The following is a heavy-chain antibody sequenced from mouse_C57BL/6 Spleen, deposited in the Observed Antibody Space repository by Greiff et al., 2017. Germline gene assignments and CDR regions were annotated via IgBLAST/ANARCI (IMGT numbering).Heavy chain of an antibody. CDR2: IYPGDGDT. CDR1: GYAFSSYW. CDR3: ARSLYDGGYFDY. Sequence: QVQLQQSGAELVKPGASVKISCKASGYAFSSYWMNWVKQRPGKGLEWIGQIYPGDGDTNYNGKFKGKATLTADKSSSTAYMQLSSLTSEDSAVYFCARSLYDGGYFDYWGQGTTLTVSS. D-gene: IGHD2-3*01. J-gene: IGHJ2*01. V-gene: IGHV1-80*01.